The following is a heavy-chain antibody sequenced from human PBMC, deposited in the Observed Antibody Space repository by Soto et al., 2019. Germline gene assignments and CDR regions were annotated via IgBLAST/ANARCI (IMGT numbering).Heavy chain of an antibody. D-gene: IGHD1-1*01. V-gene: IGHV3-49*03. Sequence: GGSLRLSCTASGFTFGDYAMSWFRQAPGKGLEWVGFIRSKAYGGTTEYAASVKGRFTISRDDSKSIAYLQMNSLKTEDTAVYYCTRVPVTTPRGYMDVWGKGTTVTVSS. CDR3: TRVPVTTPRGYMDV. CDR2: IRSKAYGGTT. CDR1: GFTFGDYA. J-gene: IGHJ6*03.